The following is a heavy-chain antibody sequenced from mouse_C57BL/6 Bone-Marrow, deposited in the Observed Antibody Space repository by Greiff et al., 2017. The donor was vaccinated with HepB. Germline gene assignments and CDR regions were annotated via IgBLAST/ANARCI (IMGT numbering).Heavy chain of an antibody. J-gene: IGHJ4*01. V-gene: IGHV1-64*01. CDR3: ARKDYYGSSYYAMDY. CDR1: GYTFTSYW. Sequence: QVQLQQPGAELVKPGASVKLSCKASGYTFTSYWMHWVKQRPGQGLEWIGMIHPNSGSTNYNEKFKSKATLTVDTSSSTAYMQLSSLTSEDSAVYYCARKDYYGSSYYAMDYWGQGTSVTVSS. D-gene: IGHD1-1*01. CDR2: IHPNSGST.